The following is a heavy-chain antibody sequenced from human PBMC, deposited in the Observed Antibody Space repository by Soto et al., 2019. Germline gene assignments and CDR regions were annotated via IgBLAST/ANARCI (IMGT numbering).Heavy chain of an antibody. CDR1: GYTFTSYG. Sequence: GASVKVSCKASGYTFTSYGISWVRQAPGQGLEWMGWISAYNGNTNYAQKLQGRVTMTTDTSTSTAYMELRSLRSDDTAVYYCARDLRHYYDSSGYVRLTDYWGQGTLVTVSS. CDR2: ISAYNGNT. V-gene: IGHV1-18*01. D-gene: IGHD3-22*01. J-gene: IGHJ4*02. CDR3: ARDLRHYYDSSGYVRLTDY.